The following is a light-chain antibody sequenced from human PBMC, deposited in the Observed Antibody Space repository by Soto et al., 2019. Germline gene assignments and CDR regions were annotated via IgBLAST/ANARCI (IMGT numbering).Light chain of an antibody. Sequence: DIQLTQSPPSLSASEGDRVTITCQASHDIKNYLNWYQQKPGKAPKILIYDADNLQTGVPSRFSGSGAATEFTFPTGSLQPEDVATYFCQQFDVLPPYTFGQGTKVEIK. J-gene: IGKJ2*01. CDR3: QQFDVLPPYT. CDR2: DAD. V-gene: IGKV1-33*01. CDR1: HDIKNY.